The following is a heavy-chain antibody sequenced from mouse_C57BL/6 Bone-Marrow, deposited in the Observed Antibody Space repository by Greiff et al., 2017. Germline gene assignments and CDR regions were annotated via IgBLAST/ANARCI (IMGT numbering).Heavy chain of an antibody. Sequence: VQLVESGAELVRPGTSVKVSCKASGYAFTNYLIEWVKQRPGQGLEWIGVINPGSGGTNYNEKFKGKATLTADKSSSTAYMQLSSLPSGDSAVYFGARGGGFAYWGQGTLVTVSA. CDR2: INPGSGGT. J-gene: IGHJ3*01. CDR1: GYAFTNYL. V-gene: IGHV1-54*01. CDR3: ARGGGFAY.